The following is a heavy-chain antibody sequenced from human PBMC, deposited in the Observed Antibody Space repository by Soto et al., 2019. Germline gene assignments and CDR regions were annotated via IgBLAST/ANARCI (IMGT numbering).Heavy chain of an antibody. CDR1: SGSISSTIYS. CDR2: IFYSGST. D-gene: IGHD2-15*01. J-gene: IGHJ4*02. CDR3: ARHTPAISISDH. Sequence: PSETLSLTCTVSSGSISSTIYSWDWIRQPPGKGLEWIGSIFYSGSTYYNPSLKSRVTISVDTSKNQFSLTLTSVTAADTAVYYCARHTPAISISDHWGQGTLVTVS. V-gene: IGHV4-39*01.